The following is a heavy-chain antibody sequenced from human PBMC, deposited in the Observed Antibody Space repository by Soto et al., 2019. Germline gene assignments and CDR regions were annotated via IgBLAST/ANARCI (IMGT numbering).Heavy chain of an antibody. V-gene: IGHV3-23*01. CDR1: GFTFSSYA. D-gene: IGHD3-10*01. J-gene: IGHJ3*02. Sequence: LSLTCAASGFTFSSYAMSWVRQAPGKGLEWVSAISGSGGSTYYADSVKGRFTISRDNSKNTLYLQMNSLRAEDTAVYYCAKRLWFGELSGAFDIWGQGTMVTVSS. CDR2: ISGSGGST. CDR3: AKRLWFGELSGAFDI.